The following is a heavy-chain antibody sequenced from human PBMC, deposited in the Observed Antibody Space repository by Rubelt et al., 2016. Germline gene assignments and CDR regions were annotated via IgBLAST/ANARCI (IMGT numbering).Heavy chain of an antibody. CDR2: ISSSSSYI. D-gene: IGHD3-22*01. Sequence: SISSSSSYIYYADSVKGRFTISRDNAKNSLYLQMNSLRAEDTAVYYCARDRDSDYYDSSEFSYFDYWGQGTLVTVSS. V-gene: IGHV3-21*01. CDR3: ARDRDSDYYDSSEFSYFDY. J-gene: IGHJ4*02.